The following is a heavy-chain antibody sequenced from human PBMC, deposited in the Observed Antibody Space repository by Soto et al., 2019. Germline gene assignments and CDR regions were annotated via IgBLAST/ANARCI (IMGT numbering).Heavy chain of an antibody. D-gene: IGHD6-6*01. V-gene: IGHV4-59*01. CDR3: ARIEYSSSSVDY. Sequence: PSETLSLTCTVSGGSISSYYWSWIRQPPGKGLEWIGYIYYSGSTNYNPSLKSRVTISVDTSKNQFSLKLSSVTAADTAVYYCARIEYSSSSVDYWGQGTLVTVS. J-gene: IGHJ4*02. CDR2: IYYSGST. CDR1: GGSISSYY.